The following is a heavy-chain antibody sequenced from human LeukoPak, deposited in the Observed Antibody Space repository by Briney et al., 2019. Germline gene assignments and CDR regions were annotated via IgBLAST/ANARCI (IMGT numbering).Heavy chain of an antibody. CDR3: ARVQEDRFGYRYGRYWYFDL. J-gene: IGHJ2*01. CDR2: IYTSGST. Sequence: SETLSLTCTVSGGSINSDNYYWSWIRQPAGKGLEWIGRIYTSGSTNYNPSLKSRVTISVDTSKNQFSLKLSSVTAADTAVYYCARVQEDRFGYRYGRYWYFDLWGRGTLVTVSS. V-gene: IGHV4-61*02. D-gene: IGHD5-18*01. CDR1: GGSINSDNYY.